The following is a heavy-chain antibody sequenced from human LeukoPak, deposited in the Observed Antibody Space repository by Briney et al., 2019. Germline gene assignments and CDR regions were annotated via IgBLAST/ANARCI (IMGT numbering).Heavy chain of an antibody. CDR2: IYHSGST. Sequence: PSQTLSLTCTVSGGSISSGGYYWSWIRQPPGKGLEWIGYIYHSGSTYYNPSLKSRVTISVDRSKNQFSLKLSSVTAADTAVYYCASSADNEDAFDIWGQGTMVTVSS. CDR1: GGSISSGGYY. CDR3: ASSADNEDAFDI. D-gene: IGHD1-1*01. V-gene: IGHV4-30-2*01. J-gene: IGHJ3*02.